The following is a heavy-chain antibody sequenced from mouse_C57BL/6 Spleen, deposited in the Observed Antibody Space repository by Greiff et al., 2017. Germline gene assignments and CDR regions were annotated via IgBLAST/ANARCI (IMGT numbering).Heavy chain of an antibody. CDR3: TTTGDYCGSSRLAY. D-gene: IGHD1-1*01. Sequence: EVQLQESGAELVRPGASVTLSCTASGFNIKDDYMHWVKQRPEQGLEWIGWIDPENGDTEYASQFPGKATITAETSSNTAYLQLSRLTSEDTAVYSCTTTGDYCGSSRLAYWGQGTLVTVSA. J-gene: IGHJ3*01. CDR2: IDPENGDT. CDR1: GFNIKDDY. V-gene: IGHV14-4*01.